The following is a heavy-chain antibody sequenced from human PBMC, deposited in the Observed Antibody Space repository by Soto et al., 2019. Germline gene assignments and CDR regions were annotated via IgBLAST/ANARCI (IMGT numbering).Heavy chain of an antibody. CDR3: ARDLGYYDSGGFFDX. CDR1: GFTFSDYY. CDR2: IRSSGSII. J-gene: IGHJ4*02. Sequence: GGSLRLSCAASGFTFSDYYMSWIRQAPGKGLEWVSYIRSSGSIIYYADSVKGRFTISSDNYKNSLYLQMNSLRAEDTAVYYCARDLGYYDSGGFFDXWAQCSLVIVS. V-gene: IGHV3-11*01. D-gene: IGHD3-22*01.